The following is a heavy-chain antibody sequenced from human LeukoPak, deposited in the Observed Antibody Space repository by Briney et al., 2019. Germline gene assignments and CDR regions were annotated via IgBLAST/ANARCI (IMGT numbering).Heavy chain of an antibody. CDR2: IYWDDDK. CDR1: GFSLNTSGVG. CDR3: AHSLDTAMVYEFDY. D-gene: IGHD5-18*01. Sequence: SGPTLVKPTQTLTLTCTFSGFSLNTSGVGVGWIRQPPGKALECLALIYWDDDKRYSPSLKSRLTITKDTSKNQVVLTMTNMDPVDTATYYCAHSLDTAMVYEFDYWGQGTLVTVSS. J-gene: IGHJ4*02. V-gene: IGHV2-5*02.